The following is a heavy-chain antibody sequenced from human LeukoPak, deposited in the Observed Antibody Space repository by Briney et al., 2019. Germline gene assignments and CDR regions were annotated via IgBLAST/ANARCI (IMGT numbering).Heavy chain of an antibody. D-gene: IGHD5-18*01. V-gene: IGHV3-23*01. CDR3: AKSLSPGYSYGNDFDY. J-gene: IGHJ4*02. CDR1: GFTFSSYA. Sequence: GGSLRLSCAASGFTFSSYAMSWVRQAPGKGLEWVSAISGSGGSTYYADSVKGRFTISRDNSKSTLYLQMNSLRAEDTAVYYCAKSLSPGYSYGNDFDYWGQGTLVTVSS. CDR2: ISGSGGST.